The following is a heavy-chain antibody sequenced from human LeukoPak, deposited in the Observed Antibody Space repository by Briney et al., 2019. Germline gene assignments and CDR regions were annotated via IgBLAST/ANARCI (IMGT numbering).Heavy chain of an antibody. CDR1: GYTFTSYY. Sequence: GASVKVSCKASGYTFTSYYMHWVRQAPGQGLEWMGWINPNSGGTNYAQKFQGRVTMTRDTSISTAYMELSRLRSDDTAVYYCARVVVTMGYGMDVWGQGTTVTVSS. D-gene: IGHD2-15*01. CDR2: INPNSGGT. CDR3: ARVVVTMGYGMDV. J-gene: IGHJ6*02. V-gene: IGHV1-2*02.